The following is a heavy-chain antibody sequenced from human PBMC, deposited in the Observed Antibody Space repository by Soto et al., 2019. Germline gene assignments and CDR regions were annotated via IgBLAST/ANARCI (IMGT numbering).Heavy chain of an antibody. CDR2: ISGSGGST. J-gene: IGHJ4*02. CDR1: GFTFSSYA. V-gene: IGHV3-23*01. Sequence: PGGSLRLSCAASGFTFSSYAMSWVRQAPGKGLEWVSAISGSGGSTYYADSVKGRFTISRDNSKNTLYLQMNSLRAEDTAVYYCAKDQTITIFGVVTVPFDYWGQGTLVTVSS. CDR3: AKDQTITIFGVVTVPFDY. D-gene: IGHD3-3*01.